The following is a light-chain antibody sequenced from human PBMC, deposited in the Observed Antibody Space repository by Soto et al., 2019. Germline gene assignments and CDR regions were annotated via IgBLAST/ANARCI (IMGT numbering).Light chain of an antibody. CDR1: SSDIGAYNY. Sequence: QSALTQPASVSGSPGQSITISCTGTSSDIGAYNYVSWYRQHPGKAPQLLIYDVNNRPSGVSHRFSGSKSGNTASLTISGLQSEDEADYYCSSYTSSSTLFGTGTKVTVL. J-gene: IGLJ1*01. CDR3: SSYTSSSTL. CDR2: DVN. V-gene: IGLV2-14*03.